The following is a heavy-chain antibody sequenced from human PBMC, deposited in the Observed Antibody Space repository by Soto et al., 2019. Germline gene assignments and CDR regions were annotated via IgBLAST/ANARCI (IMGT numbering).Heavy chain of an antibody. Sequence: GSLRLSCAASGFTFSSYGMHWVRQAPGKGLEWVAVIWYDGSNKYYADSVKGRFTISRDNSKNTLYLQMNSLRAEDTAVYYCARDLSVGAPHYYFDYWGQGTLVTVSS. D-gene: IGHD1-26*01. J-gene: IGHJ4*02. CDR2: IWYDGSNK. V-gene: IGHV3-33*01. CDR3: ARDLSVGAPHYYFDY. CDR1: GFTFSSYG.